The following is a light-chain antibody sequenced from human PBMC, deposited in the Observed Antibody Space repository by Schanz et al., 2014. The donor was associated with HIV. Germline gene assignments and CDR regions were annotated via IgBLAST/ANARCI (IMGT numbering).Light chain of an antibody. CDR2: EVT. J-gene: IGLJ3*02. CDR3: SSYGGGDTVL. V-gene: IGLV2-23*02. CDR1: SSDVGNYNL. Sequence: QSALTQPASVSGSPGQSITISCTGTSSDVGNYNLVSWYQHHPGKAPKLMIYEVTKRPSGVSNRFSASKSGNTASLTVSGLQADDEADYYCSSYGGGDTVLFGGGTKLTVL.